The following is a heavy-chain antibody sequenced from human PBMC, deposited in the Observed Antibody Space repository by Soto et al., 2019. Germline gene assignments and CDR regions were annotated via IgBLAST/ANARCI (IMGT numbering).Heavy chain of an antibody. D-gene: IGHD2-15*01. Sequence: EVQLLESGGGLVQPGGSLRLSCAASGFTFSSYAMSWVRQAPGKGLEWVSAISGSVGSTYYADSVKGRFTISRDNSKNTLYLQMNSLRAEDTAVYYCAKGVGYYYYYGMDVWGQGTTVTVSS. CDR3: AKGVGYYYYYGMDV. CDR2: ISGSVGST. J-gene: IGHJ6*02. CDR1: GFTFSSYA. V-gene: IGHV3-23*01.